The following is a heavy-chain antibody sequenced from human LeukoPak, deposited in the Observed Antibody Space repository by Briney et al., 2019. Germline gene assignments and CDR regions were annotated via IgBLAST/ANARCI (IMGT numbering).Heavy chain of an antibody. CDR2: IYPRDGST. J-gene: IGHJ4*02. Sequence: GASVKVSCKASGYTFTSNYIHWMRQAPGQGLEWMGMIYPRDGSTSCAQKFQGRVTVTRDTSTSTVHMELSGLRSEDTAVYYCARDQEGFDYWGQGTLVTVSS. CDR1: GYTFTSNY. CDR3: ARDQEGFDY. V-gene: IGHV1-46*01.